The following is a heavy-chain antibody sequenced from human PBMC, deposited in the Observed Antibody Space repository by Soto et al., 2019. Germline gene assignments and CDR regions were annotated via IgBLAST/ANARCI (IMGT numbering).Heavy chain of an antibody. CDR3: TVLVPAAIRYYYYGMDV. CDR1: GGTFSSYA. Sequence: QVQLVQSGAEVKKPGSSVKVSCKASGGTFSSYAISWVRQAPGQGLEWMGGIIPIFGTANYAQKFQGRVTITADESTRTADMELSSLRSEDTAVYYCTVLVPAAIRYYYYGMDVWGQGTTVTVSS. J-gene: IGHJ6*02. V-gene: IGHV1-69*12. CDR2: IIPIFGTA. D-gene: IGHD2-2*01.